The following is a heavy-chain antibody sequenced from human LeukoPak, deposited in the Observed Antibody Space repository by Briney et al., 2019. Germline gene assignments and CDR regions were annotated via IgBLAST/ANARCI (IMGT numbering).Heavy chain of an antibody. CDR1: GFTFSSYW. J-gene: IGHJ5*02. CDR3: AREGISGSYGWFDP. CDR2: IKQDGSDK. D-gene: IGHD1-26*01. V-gene: IGHV3-7*03. Sequence: SGGSLRLSCAASGFTFSSYWMTWVRQAPGKGLEWVANIKQDGSDKSYVDSVKGRFTISRDNAKNSLYLQMNSLRAEDTAVYYCAREGISGSYGWFDPWGQGTLVTVSS.